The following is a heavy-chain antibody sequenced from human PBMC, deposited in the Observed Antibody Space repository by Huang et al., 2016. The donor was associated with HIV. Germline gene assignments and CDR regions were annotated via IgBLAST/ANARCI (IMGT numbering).Heavy chain of an antibody. V-gene: IGHV3-7*01. J-gene: IGHJ5*02. Sequence: EVQLVESGGGLVQPGGSLRLSCAASGFTFSNYWMSWVRQAPGKGREWVGNIKQDGRETYYVDSVKGRFTISRDNAKNSLYLQMNSLRAEDTAVYYCASQPGPWGQGTLVTVSS. CDR3: ASQPGP. CDR1: GFTFSNYW. CDR2: IKQDGRET.